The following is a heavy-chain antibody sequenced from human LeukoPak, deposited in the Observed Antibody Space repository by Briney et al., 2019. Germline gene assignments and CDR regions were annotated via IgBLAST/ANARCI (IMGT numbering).Heavy chain of an antibody. V-gene: IGHV3-21*01. Sequence: PGGSLRLYCAASGFTFSSYSMNWVRQAPGKGLEWVSSISSSSRYIYYADSVKGRFTISRDNAKNPLYLQMNSLRAEDTAVYYCAGNYDQYAKPPTPYDYWGQGTLVTVSS. J-gene: IGHJ4*02. CDR3: AGNYDQYAKPPTPYDY. D-gene: IGHD2-8*01. CDR1: GFTFSSYS. CDR2: ISSSSRYI.